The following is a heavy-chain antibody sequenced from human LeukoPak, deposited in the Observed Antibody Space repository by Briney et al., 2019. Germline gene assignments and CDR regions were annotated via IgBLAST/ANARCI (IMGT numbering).Heavy chain of an antibody. D-gene: IGHD3-16*02. CDR2: ISSSSSYI. V-gene: IGHV3-21*01. CDR3: ARDMITFGGVIVRRGLDY. CDR1: GFTFSSYW. J-gene: IGHJ4*02. Sequence: GGSLRLSCAASGFTFSSYWMHWVRQAPGKGLEWVSSISSSSSYIYYADTVKGRFTISRDNAKNSLYLQMNSLRAEDTAVYYCARDMITFGGVIVRRGLDYWGQGTLVTVSS.